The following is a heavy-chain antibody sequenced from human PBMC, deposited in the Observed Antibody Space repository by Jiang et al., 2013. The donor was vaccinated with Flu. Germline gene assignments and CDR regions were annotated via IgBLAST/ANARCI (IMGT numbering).Heavy chain of an antibody. Sequence: SVKVSCKASGYTFTGYYMHWVRQAPGQGLEWMGWINPNSGGTNYAQKFQGRVTMTRDTSISTAYMELSRLRSDDTAVYYCASSTYYYDSSGYTFDYWGQGTLVTVSS. V-gene: IGHV1-2*02. CDR1: GYTFTGYY. D-gene: IGHD3-22*01. J-gene: IGHJ4*02. CDR2: INPNSGGT. CDR3: ASSTYYYDSSGYTFDY.